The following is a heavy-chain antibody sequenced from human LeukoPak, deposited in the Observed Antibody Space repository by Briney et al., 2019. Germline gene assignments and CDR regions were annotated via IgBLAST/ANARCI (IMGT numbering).Heavy chain of an antibody. CDR2: IWYDGSNK. CDR3: ARVRGSSGYYYVDY. Sequence: GGSLRLSCAASGFTFSSYGMHWVRQAPGKGLEWVAVIWYDGSNKYYADSVKGRFTISRDNSKNTLYLQMNSLRAVDTAVYYCARVRGSSGYYYVDYWGQGTLVTVSS. CDR1: GFTFSSYG. J-gene: IGHJ4*02. D-gene: IGHD3-22*01. V-gene: IGHV3-33*01.